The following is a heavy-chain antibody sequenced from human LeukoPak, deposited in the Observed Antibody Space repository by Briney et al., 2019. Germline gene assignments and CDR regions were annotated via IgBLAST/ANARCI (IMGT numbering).Heavy chain of an antibody. J-gene: IGHJ4*02. Sequence: GGSLRLSCAASGFTVRGYYMAWVRQAPGKGLEWVSVIYSGGDTYYADSVKGRFTISRDNSKNTLYLQMNSLRAEDTAVYYCAKGGGYCTSTSCYFTTGYWGQGTLVTVSS. V-gene: IGHV3-53*01. CDR1: GFTVRGYY. CDR3: AKGGGYCTSTSCYFTTGY. CDR2: IYSGGDT. D-gene: IGHD2-2*03.